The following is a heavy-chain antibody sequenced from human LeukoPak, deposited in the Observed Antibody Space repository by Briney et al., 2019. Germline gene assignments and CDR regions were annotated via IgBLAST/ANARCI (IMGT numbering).Heavy chain of an antibody. V-gene: IGHV3-23*01. CDR3: VRRYFDY. CDR1: GFTFSSYA. Sequence: PGGSLRLSCAASGFTFSSYAMNWVRQAPGKGLEWVSGISGSGGSVYSADSVKGRFTISTDNSKNTLYLQMNSLRAEDTAVYYCVRRYFDYWGQGTLVTVPS. CDR2: ISGSGGSV. J-gene: IGHJ4*02.